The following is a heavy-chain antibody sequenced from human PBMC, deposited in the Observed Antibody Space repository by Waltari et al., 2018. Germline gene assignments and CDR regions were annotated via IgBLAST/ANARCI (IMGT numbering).Heavy chain of an antibody. CDR1: GGTFSSYT. D-gene: IGHD5-12*01. CDR3: ARDVVATANWFDP. CDR2: IIPILGIA. J-gene: IGHJ5*02. V-gene: IGHV1-69*08. Sequence: QVQLVQSGAEVKKPGSSVKVSCKASGGTFSSYTSSWGRQAPGQGREWMGRIIPILGIANYAQKFQGRVTITADKSTSTAYMELSSLRSEDTAVYYCARDVVATANWFDPWGQGTLVTVSS.